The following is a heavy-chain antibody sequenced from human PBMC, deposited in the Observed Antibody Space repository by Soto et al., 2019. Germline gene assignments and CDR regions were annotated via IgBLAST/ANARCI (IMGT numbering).Heavy chain of an antibody. J-gene: IGHJ4*02. CDR1: GYTFTSYA. Sequence: VKVSCKASGYTFTSYAMHWVRQAPGQRLEWMGWINAGNGNTKYSQKFQGRVTITRDTSASTAYMELSSLRSEDTAVYYCARDSLDYYDSSGYYYFDYWGQGTLVTVSS. CDR2: INAGNGNT. V-gene: IGHV1-3*01. CDR3: ARDSLDYYDSSGYYYFDY. D-gene: IGHD3-22*01.